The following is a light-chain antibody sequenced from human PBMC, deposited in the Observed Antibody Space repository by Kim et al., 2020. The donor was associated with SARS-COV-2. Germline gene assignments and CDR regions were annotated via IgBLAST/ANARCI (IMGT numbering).Light chain of an antibody. Sequence: STSCKSTRSILQSDGKTRLYWYLQKPGQSPQLLMYKASNRFSGVPDRFSGSGSGTDFTLKINRVEAEDVGVYYCMQSIQLPRTFGQGTKVDIK. CDR2: KAS. CDR3: MQSIQLPRT. CDR1: RSILQSDGKTR. J-gene: IGKJ1*01. V-gene: IGKV2D-29*02.